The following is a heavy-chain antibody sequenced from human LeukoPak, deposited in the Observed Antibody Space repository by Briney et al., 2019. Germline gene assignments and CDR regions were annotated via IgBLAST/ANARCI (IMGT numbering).Heavy chain of an antibody. D-gene: IGHD6-19*01. CDR2: INHSGST. CDR3: AREAYSAVAGST. V-gene: IGHV4-34*01. Sequence: SETLSLTCAVYGGSFSGYYWSWIRQPPGKGLEWIGEINHSGSTSYNPSLKSRVTISVDTSKNQFSLKLSSVTAADTAVYYCAREAYSAVAGSTWGQGTLVTVSS. CDR1: GGSFSGYY. J-gene: IGHJ4*02.